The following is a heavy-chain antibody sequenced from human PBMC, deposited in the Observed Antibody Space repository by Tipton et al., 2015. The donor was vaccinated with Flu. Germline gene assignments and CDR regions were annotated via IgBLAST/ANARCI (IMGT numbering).Heavy chain of an antibody. CDR3: ARVDYYDNSGYYPFDY. J-gene: IGHJ4*02. Sequence: TLSLTCTVSGGSISSYYWSWIRQPPGKGLEWIGYIYYSGSTNYNPSLKSRVTISVDTSKNQFSLKLSSVTAADTAVYYCARVDYYDNSGYYPFDYWGQGTLVTVSS. CDR2: IYYSGST. CDR1: GGSISSYY. D-gene: IGHD3-22*01. V-gene: IGHV4-59*01.